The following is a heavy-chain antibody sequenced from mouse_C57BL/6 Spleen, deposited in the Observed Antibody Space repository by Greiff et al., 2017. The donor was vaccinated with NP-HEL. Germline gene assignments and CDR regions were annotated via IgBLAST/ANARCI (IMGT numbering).Heavy chain of an antibody. V-gene: IGHV1-50*01. CDR3: ARREDYYDYDGYAMDY. D-gene: IGHD2-4*01. CDR2: IDPSDSYT. Sequence: QVQLQQPGAELVKPGASVKLSCKASGYTFTSYWMQWVKQRPGQGLEWIGEIDPSDSYTNYNQKFKGKATLTVDTSSSTAYMQLSSLTSEDSAVYYCARREDYYDYDGYAMDYWGQGTSVTVSS. CDR1: GYTFTSYW. J-gene: IGHJ4*01.